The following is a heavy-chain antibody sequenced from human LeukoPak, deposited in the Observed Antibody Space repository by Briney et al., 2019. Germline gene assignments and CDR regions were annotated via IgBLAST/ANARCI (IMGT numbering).Heavy chain of an antibody. V-gene: IGHV4-4*07. J-gene: IGHJ4*02. CDR2: IYTSGST. Sequence: SETLSLTCTVSGGSISSYYWSWIRQPAGKGLEWIGRIYTSGSTNYNPSLKSRVTMSVDTSKNQFSLKLSSVTAADTAVYYCARGGSSGWYAYFDYWGQGTLVTVSS. CDR3: ARGGSSGWYAYFDY. D-gene: IGHD6-19*01. CDR1: GGSISSYY.